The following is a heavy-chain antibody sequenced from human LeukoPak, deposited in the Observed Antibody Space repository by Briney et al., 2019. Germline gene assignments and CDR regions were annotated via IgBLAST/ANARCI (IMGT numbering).Heavy chain of an antibody. V-gene: IGHV1-69*01. CDR3: ARDGSGWPGVEKFDY. CDR2: LISIFGTA. CDR1: GRPFCSYA. D-gene: IGHD6-19*01. J-gene: IGHJ4*02. Sequence: SVKLFCNVSGRPFCSYAIFGAPRPPAKGCEWMAALISIFGTANYAQKFQGRVTITADESTSTAYMELSSLRSEDTAVYYCARDGSGWPGVEKFDYWGQGNLVTVSS.